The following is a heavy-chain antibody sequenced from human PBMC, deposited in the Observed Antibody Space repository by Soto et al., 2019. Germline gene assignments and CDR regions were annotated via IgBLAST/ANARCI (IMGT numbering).Heavy chain of an antibody. CDR1: GFTFSRNA. CDR3: AKSAPYGSGSYYFDY. J-gene: IGHJ4*02. D-gene: IGHD1-26*01. CDR2: ISGGGGAT. Sequence: EVQLLESGGGLVQPGGSLRLSCAASGFTFSRNAMSWVRQAPGKGLEWVSGISGGGGATYYADSVKGRFTISRDNSKNTLHLQMNSLRAEDTAIYYCAKSAPYGSGSYYFDYWGQGTLVTVSS. V-gene: IGHV3-23*01.